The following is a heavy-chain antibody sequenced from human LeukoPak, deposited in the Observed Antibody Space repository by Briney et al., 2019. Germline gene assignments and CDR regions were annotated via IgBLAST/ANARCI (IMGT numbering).Heavy chain of an antibody. V-gene: IGHV4-59*01. CDR1: GGSINGYY. CDR2: IYFSGST. J-gene: IGHJ3*02. CDR3: AREDPAFDI. Sequence: SETLSLTCTVSGGSINGYYWNWIRQPPGKGLEWIGYIYFSGSTNYNPSLKSRVTISVDTSKNQFSLKLTSVTAADTAVYYCAREDPAFDIWGQGTRVTV.